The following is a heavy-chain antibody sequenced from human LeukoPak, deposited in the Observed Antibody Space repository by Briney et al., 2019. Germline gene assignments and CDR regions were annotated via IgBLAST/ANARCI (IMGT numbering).Heavy chain of an antibody. D-gene: IGHD1-14*01. V-gene: IGHV4-59*01. J-gene: IGHJ5*02. CDR1: GGSLSSYY. CDR3: ARGRSWFDP. Sequence: SETLSLTCTVSGGSLSSYYWSWLRQPPGKGLEWIGYIYYSGNTNYNPSLKSRVTISVDTSKNQFSLKLSSVTAADTAVYYCARGRSWFDPWGQGTLVTVSS. CDR2: IYYSGNT.